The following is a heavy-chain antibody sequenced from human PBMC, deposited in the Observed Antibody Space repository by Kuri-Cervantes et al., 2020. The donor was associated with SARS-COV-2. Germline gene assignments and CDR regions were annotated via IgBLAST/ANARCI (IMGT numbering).Heavy chain of an antibody. CDR2: ISAYNGNT. Sequence: ASVKVSCKASGYTFTSYGISWVRQAPGQGLEWMGWISAYNGNTNYAQKLQGRVTMTTDTSTSTAYMELRSLRSDDTAVYYCARDRHYDFWSGYSANDAFDIWGQGTMVTVSS. CDR3: ARDRHYDFWSGYSANDAFDI. J-gene: IGHJ3*02. V-gene: IGHV1-18*01. CDR1: GYTFTSYG. D-gene: IGHD3-3*01.